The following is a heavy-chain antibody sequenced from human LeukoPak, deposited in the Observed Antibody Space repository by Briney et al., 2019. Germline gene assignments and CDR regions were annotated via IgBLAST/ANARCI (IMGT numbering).Heavy chain of an antibody. V-gene: IGHV3-53*01. CDR2: IYSGGST. CDR1: GFTVSSNY. CDR3: ARGCPYYYGMDV. J-gene: IGHJ6*02. Sequence: GGPLRLSCAASGFTVSSNYMSWVRQAPGKGLEWVSVIYSGGSTYYADSVKGRFTISRDNSKNTLYLQMNSLRAEDTAVYYCARGCPYYYGMDVWGQGTTVTVSS.